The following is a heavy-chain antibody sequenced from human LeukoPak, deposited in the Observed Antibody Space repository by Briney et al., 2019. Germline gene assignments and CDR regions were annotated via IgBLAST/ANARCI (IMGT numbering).Heavy chain of an antibody. CDR3: ARAYDFWSGYYTSEYFDY. CDR2: ISAYNGNT. Sequence: ASVKASCKASGYTFTSYGISWVRQAPGQGLEWMGWISAYNGNTNYAQKLQGRVTMTTDTSTSTAYMELRSLRSDDTAVYYCARAYDFWSGYYTSEYFDYWGQGTLVTVSS. J-gene: IGHJ4*02. CDR1: GYTFTSYG. V-gene: IGHV1-18*01. D-gene: IGHD3-3*01.